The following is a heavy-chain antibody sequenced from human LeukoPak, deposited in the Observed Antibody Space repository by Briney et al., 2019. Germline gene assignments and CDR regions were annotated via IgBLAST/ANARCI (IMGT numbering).Heavy chain of an antibody. D-gene: IGHD1-26*01. Sequence: PSETLSLTCAVYGGSFSGYYWSWVRQPPGKGLEWIGEINHSGSTYYNPSLKSRVTISLNTSKNQFSLKLSSVTAAETAVYYCARERSGNYPRFDYWGQGTLVTVSS. CDR2: INHSGST. CDR3: ARERSGNYPRFDY. CDR1: GGSFSGYY. V-gene: IGHV4-34*01. J-gene: IGHJ4*02.